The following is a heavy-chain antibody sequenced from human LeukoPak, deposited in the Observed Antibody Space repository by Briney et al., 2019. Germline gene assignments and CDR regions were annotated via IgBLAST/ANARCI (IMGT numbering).Heavy chain of an antibody. D-gene: IGHD3-22*01. Sequence: GGSLRLSCAASGFNFSSYAMSWVRQAPGKGLEWVSIIYSGGSTYYADSVKGRFTISRDNSKNTLYLQMNSLRAEDTAVYYCARSSANSTGYYFPRPFDYWGQGTLVTVSS. CDR3: ARSSANSTGYYFPRPFDY. V-gene: IGHV3-23*03. CDR1: GFNFSSYA. CDR2: IYSGGST. J-gene: IGHJ4*02.